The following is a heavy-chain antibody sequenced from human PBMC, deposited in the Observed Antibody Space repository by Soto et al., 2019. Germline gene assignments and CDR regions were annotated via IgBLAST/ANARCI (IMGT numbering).Heavy chain of an antibody. CDR3: AIGITIFGVAPGNFQH. CDR2: ISGSGGST. CDR1: GFTFSSYA. J-gene: IGHJ1*01. D-gene: IGHD3-3*01. V-gene: IGHV3-23*01. Sequence: GGSLRLSCAASGFTFSSYAMSWVRQAPGKGLEWVSAISGSGGSTYYADSVKGRFTISRDNSKNTLYLQMNSLRAEDTAVYYCAIGITIFGVAPGNFQHWGQGTLVTVSS.